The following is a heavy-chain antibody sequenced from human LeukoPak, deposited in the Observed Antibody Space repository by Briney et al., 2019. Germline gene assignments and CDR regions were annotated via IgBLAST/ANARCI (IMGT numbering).Heavy chain of an antibody. CDR1: GFTFSSYE. CDR3: ARDRFSDWGDYYYYYMDV. J-gene: IGHJ6*03. V-gene: IGHV3-48*03. Sequence: PGGSLRLSCAASGFTFSSYETNWVRQAPGKGLEWVSYISSSGSTIYYADSVKGRFTISRDNAKNSLYLQMNSLRAEDTAVYYCARDRFSDWGDYYYYYMDVWGKGTTVTVSS. D-gene: IGHD3-16*01. CDR2: ISSSGSTI.